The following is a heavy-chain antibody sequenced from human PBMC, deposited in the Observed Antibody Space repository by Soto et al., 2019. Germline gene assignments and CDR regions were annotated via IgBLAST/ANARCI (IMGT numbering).Heavy chain of an antibody. Sequence: QVQLVQSGAEVKKPGASVKVSCKASGYTFTSYGISWVRQAPGQGLEWMGWISAYNGNTKYAQKLQGRVTMTTDTYTSTAYMALRSLLSADTAMYYCARDIAVAMIDYWGQGTLVTVSA. CDR3: ARDIAVAMIDY. D-gene: IGHD6-19*01. J-gene: IGHJ4*02. CDR1: GYTFTSYG. CDR2: ISAYNGNT. V-gene: IGHV1-18*01.